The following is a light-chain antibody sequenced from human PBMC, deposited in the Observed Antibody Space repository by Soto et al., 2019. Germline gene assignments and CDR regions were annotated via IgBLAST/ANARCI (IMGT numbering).Light chain of an antibody. CDR2: QAY. V-gene: IGKV1-5*03. Sequence: DIQMTQSPSTLSASVGDRVTITCRASESISYWLAWYQQKPGKAPSVLIYQAYTLETGVPSRFSGSGSGTEFTHTISSLQPDDFATYYCQQYSTYSITFGGGTKIEMK. CDR3: QQYSTYSIT. CDR1: ESISYW. J-gene: IGKJ4*01.